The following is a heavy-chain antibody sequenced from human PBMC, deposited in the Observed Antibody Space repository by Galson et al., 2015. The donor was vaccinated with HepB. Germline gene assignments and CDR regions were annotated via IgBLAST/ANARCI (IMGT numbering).Heavy chain of an antibody. CDR3: ARGRRQWLAYDAFDI. Sequence: SLRLSCAASGFTFRSYITNWVRQAPGKGLEWVSYIGSSSSLIYYADSVKGRFTISRDNAKNSLYLQMNSLTDEDTAVYYCARGRRQWLAYDAFDIWGQGTMVTVSS. D-gene: IGHD6-19*01. CDR1: GFTFRSYI. CDR2: IGSSSSLI. V-gene: IGHV3-48*02. J-gene: IGHJ3*02.